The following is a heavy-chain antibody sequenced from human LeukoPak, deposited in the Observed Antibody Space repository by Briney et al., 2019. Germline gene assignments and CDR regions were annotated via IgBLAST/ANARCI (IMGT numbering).Heavy chain of an antibody. CDR2: IIPIFGTG. V-gene: IGHV1-69*01. J-gene: IGHJ3*02. CDR3: ARDSHLYGAFDT. D-gene: IGHD4-17*01. CDR1: GGTFSSCA. Sequence: GASVKVSCKASGGTFSSCAISWVPQAHGQGLEWMGGIIPIFGTGNYAQKSQGRGTITADESTRTAYMELRSRRSGDTAVNSCARDSHLYGAFDTWGEGAIVTVSS.